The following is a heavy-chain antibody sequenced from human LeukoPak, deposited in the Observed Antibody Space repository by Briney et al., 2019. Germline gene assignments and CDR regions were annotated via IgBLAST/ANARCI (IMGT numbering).Heavy chain of an antibody. CDR2: SDHTGRV. D-gene: IGHD7-27*01. CDR1: GGSFRGYY. Sequence: SETLSLTCAVYGGSFRGYYWSWIRQSPGRGLEWIGESDHTGRVNYNPSLKSQLSISTDRSRKQFSLRLTFVTAADTAVYYCARHLGPWGQGTLVTVSS. CDR3: ARHLGP. J-gene: IGHJ5*02. V-gene: IGHV4-34*01.